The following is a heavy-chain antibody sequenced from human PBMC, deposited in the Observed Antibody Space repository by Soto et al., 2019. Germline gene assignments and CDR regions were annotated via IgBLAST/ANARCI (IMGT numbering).Heavy chain of an antibody. CDR3: ARDRDDSLMGYYYYGMDV. Sequence: GGSLRLSCAASGFTFSSYAMHWVRQAPGKGLEWVAVISYDGSNKYYADSVKGRFTISRDNSKNMLYLQMNSLRAEDTAVYYCARDRDDSLMGYYYYGMDVWGQGTTVTVSS. D-gene: IGHD2-8*01. CDR1: GFTFSSYA. J-gene: IGHJ6*02. CDR2: ISYDGSNK. V-gene: IGHV3-30-3*01.